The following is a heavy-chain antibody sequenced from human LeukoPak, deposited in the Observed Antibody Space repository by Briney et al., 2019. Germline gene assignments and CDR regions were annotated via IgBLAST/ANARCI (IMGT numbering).Heavy chain of an antibody. CDR3: ARPQGPPQHDYGDRRGRNWFDP. V-gene: IGHV4-39*01. Sequence: PSETLSLTCTVSGGSIRGSSYYWGWIRQPPGKGLEWIGYIYYSGSTYYNPSLKSRLTMSVDTSKNQFSLELSSVTAADTAVYYCARPQGPPQHDYGDRRGRNWFDPWGQGTLVTVSS. CDR1: GGSIRGSSYY. D-gene: IGHD4-17*01. J-gene: IGHJ5*02. CDR2: IYYSGST.